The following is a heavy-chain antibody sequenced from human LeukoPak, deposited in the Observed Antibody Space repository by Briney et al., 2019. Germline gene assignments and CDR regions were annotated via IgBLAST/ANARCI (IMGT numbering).Heavy chain of an antibody. D-gene: IGHD1-26*01. CDR1: GYTFTGYY. Sequence: GASVKVSCKASGYTFTGYYMHWVRQAPGQGLEWMGWINPNSGGTNYAQKFQGRVTMTRDTSISTAYMELSRLRSDDTAVYYCARANMGGLIIVGAHHFDYWGQGTLVTVSS. CDR2: INPNSGGT. J-gene: IGHJ4*02. V-gene: IGHV1-2*02. CDR3: ARANMGGLIIVGAHHFDY.